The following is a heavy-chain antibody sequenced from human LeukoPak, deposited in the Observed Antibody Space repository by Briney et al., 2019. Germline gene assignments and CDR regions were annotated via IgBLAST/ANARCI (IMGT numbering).Heavy chain of an antibody. Sequence: SETLSLTCTVSGGSISSSSYYWSWIRQPAGKGLEWIGRVYSSGSTDYNPSLKSRLSISVDTSKIQFSPRLSSVTVADTAVYYCARTPLRGATFFTSYPNWFDTWGQGTLVTVSS. CDR2: VYSSGST. J-gene: IGHJ5*02. CDR1: GGSISSSSYY. D-gene: IGHD3-10*01. CDR3: ARTPLRGATFFTSYPNWFDT. V-gene: IGHV4-61*02.